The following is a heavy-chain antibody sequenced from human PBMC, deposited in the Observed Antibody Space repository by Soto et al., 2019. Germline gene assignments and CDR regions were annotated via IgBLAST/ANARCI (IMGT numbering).Heavy chain of an antibody. D-gene: IGHD5-12*01. J-gene: IGHJ4*02. CDR2: IYYSGST. CDR1: GGTISSYY. CDR3: ARLARPFGGYRGCDYRIEY. V-gene: IGHV4-59*08. Sequence: PSETLCLTGTAAGGTISSYYWSWIRQPPGKGLEWIGYIYYSGSTNYNPSLKSRVTISVDTSKNQFSLELSSVTAADTAVYYCARLARPFGGYRGCDYRIEYWCQGTRLTVPS.